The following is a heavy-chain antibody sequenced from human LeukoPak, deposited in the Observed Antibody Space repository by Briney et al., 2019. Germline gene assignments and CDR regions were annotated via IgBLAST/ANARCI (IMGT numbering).Heavy chain of an antibody. J-gene: IGHJ4*02. Sequence: GGSLRLSCAASGFTFSNSAMHWVRQGPGKGLEWVAYIAHHGNNKYYADSVKGRFTISRDNSKRTLYLHMNSLRPDDTAMYYCAKDGSWSCTDWGQGTLVTVSS. CDR2: IAHHGNNK. CDR1: GFTFSNSA. V-gene: IGHV3-30*02. CDR3: AKDGSWSCTD. D-gene: IGHD2-8*02.